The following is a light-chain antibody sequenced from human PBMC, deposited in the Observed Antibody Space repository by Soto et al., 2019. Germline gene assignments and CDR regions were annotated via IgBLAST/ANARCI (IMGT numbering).Light chain of an antibody. CDR1: SSDVGAYNY. CDR3: SSYTTIQTVI. J-gene: IGLJ2*01. CDR2: DVT. Sequence: QSALAQPASVSGSPGQSITISCTGTSSDVGAYNYVSWYHQHHPCKAPELIIYDVTDRPSGVSTRFSGSKSGNTASLTISGLQAEDEGDYYCSSYTTIQTVIFGGGTKVTVL. V-gene: IGLV2-14*01.